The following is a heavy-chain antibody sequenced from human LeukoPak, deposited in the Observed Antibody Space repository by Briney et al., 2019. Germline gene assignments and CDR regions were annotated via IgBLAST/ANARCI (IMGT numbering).Heavy chain of an antibody. D-gene: IGHD3-10*01. V-gene: IGHV3-21*01. J-gene: IGHJ4*02. CDR3: ARKGITMVQGVDY. CDR1: GFTFSSYS. CDR2: ISSSSSYI. Sequence: GGSLRLSCAASGFTFSSYSMNWVRQAPGKGLEWVSSISSSSSYIYYAYSVKGRFTISRDNAKNSLYLQMNSLRAEDTAVYYCARKGITMVQGVDYWGQGTLVTVSS.